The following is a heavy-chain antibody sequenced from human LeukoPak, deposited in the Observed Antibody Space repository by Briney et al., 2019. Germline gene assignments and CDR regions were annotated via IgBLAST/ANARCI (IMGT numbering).Heavy chain of an antibody. Sequence: SETLSLTCTVSGGSISSYYWSWIRQPPGKGLEWIGYIYYSGSTNYNPSLKSRVTISIDTSKNQFSLKLSSVTAADTAVYYCARARNSDYYYYYYGMDVWGQGTTVTVSS. CDR3: ARARNSDYYYYYYGMDV. V-gene: IGHV4-59*01. J-gene: IGHJ6*02. CDR2: IYYSGST. CDR1: GGSISSYY. D-gene: IGHD4-23*01.